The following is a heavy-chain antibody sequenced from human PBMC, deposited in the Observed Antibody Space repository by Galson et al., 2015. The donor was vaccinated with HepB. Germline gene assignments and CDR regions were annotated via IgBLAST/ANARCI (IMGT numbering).Heavy chain of an antibody. CDR2: IYHSGST. D-gene: IGHD6-19*01. CDR3: ASFISVAVAGILNYFDY. Sequence: SETLSLTCAVSGGSISSSNWWSWVRQPPGKGLEWIGEIYHSGSTNYNPSLKSRVTISVDKSKNQFSLKLSSVTAADTAVYYCASFISVAVAGILNYFDYWGQGTLVTVSS. J-gene: IGHJ4*02. CDR1: GGSISSSNW. V-gene: IGHV4-4*02.